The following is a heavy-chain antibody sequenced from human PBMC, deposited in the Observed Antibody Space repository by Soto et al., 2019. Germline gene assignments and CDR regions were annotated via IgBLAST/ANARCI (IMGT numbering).Heavy chain of an antibody. Sequence: QAQVVQSGAEVRKPGSSVKLSCKASEGTFNSYAIAWVRQAPGQGLEWMGGIIPYYNTLNYAQKFQDRCTITADDSTNTVYMELSSMRSDDTAVYFCASGASRWYPYCVDSWAQGTLVTVSS. J-gene: IGHJ4*02. CDR1: EGTFNSYA. V-gene: IGHV1-69*01. CDR3: ASGASRWYPYCVDS. CDR2: IIPYYNTL. D-gene: IGHD6-13*01.